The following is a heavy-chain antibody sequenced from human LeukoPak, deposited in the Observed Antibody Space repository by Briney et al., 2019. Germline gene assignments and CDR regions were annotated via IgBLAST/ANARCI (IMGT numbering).Heavy chain of an antibody. Sequence: GGSLRLSCVASGFPFSSYWMTWVRQAPGKGLEWVANIKQDGSKKSYVDSVKGRFTISRDNAKNSLYLQMNSLRAEDTAVYYCARDRGNWNYDDYYGMDVWGQGTTVTVSS. CDR1: GFPFSSYW. V-gene: IGHV3-7*01. D-gene: IGHD1-7*01. CDR3: ARDRGNWNYDDYYGMDV. J-gene: IGHJ6*02. CDR2: IKQDGSKK.